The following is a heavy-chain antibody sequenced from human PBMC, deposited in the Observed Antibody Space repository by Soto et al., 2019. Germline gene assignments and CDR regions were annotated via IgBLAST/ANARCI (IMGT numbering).Heavy chain of an antibody. J-gene: IGHJ4*02. V-gene: IGHV6-1*01. CDR3: ARGAAVAGTGNFDY. Sequence: KGSQTLSLTCAISGDSVSSNSAAWNWIRQSPSRGLEWLGRTYYRSKWYNDYAVSVKSRITINPDTSKNQFSLQLNSVTPEDTAVYYCARGAAVAGTGNFDYWGQGTLVTVSS. CDR2: TYYRSKWYN. CDR1: GDSVSSNSAA. D-gene: IGHD6-19*01.